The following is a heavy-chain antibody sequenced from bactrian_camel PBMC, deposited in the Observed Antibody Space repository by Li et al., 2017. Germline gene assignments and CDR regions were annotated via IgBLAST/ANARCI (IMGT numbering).Heavy chain of an antibody. Sequence: LVESGGGSVQAGGSLRLSCATSGFRFSSYSMSWVRQAPGRGLEWVSGINGEFTYYADSVKGRFTISRDNAKNTLYLEMNSLKTDDTAIYYCAIGVWVAYKWGQGTQVTVS. D-gene: IGHD3*01. CDR3: AIGVWVAYK. CDR2: INGEFT. CDR1: GFRFSSYS. J-gene: IGHJ4*01. V-gene: IGHV3S28*01.